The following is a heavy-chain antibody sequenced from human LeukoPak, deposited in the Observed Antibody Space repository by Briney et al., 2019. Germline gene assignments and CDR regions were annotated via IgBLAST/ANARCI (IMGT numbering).Heavy chain of an antibody. V-gene: IGHV3-11*01. Sequence: PGGSLRLSCAASGFNFSDCYTSWIRQAPGKGLEWVSYISSSGFSTYYAGSVKGRFTISRDNARNSLDLQMNSLAPEDTALYYCGSGKRRFDYWGQGTLVSVSS. CDR1: GFNFSDCY. J-gene: IGHJ4*02. D-gene: IGHD1-1*01. CDR3: GSGKRRFDY. CDR2: ISSSGFST.